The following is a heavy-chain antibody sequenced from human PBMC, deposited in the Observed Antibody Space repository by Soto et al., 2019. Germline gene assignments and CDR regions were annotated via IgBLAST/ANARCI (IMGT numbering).Heavy chain of an antibody. D-gene: IGHD3-10*01. Sequence: QVQLQESGPGLVKPSQTLSLTCTVSGGSISSGGYYWSWIRQHPGKGLEWIGYIYYSGSTYYNPSLKSRVTISVDTSKNQFSRKLSSVTAADTAVYYCARGSRLWFGELSNWFDPWGQGTLVTVSS. J-gene: IGHJ5*02. CDR2: IYYSGST. CDR1: GGSISSGGYY. V-gene: IGHV4-31*03. CDR3: ARGSRLWFGELSNWFDP.